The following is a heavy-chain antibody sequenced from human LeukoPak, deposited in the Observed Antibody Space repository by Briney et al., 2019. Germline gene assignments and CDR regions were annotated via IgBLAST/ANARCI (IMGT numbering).Heavy chain of an antibody. CDR2: INAGNGNT. J-gene: IGHJ4*02. V-gene: IGHV1-3*01. CDR1: GYTFTGYY. Sequence: ASVKVPCKASGYTFTGYYMHWVRQAPGQRLEWMGWINAGNGNTKYSQKFQGRVTITRDTSASTAYMELSSLRSEDTAVYYCAREGPNIVVVVAATQGFDYWGQGTLVTVSS. CDR3: AREGPNIVVVVAATQGFDY. D-gene: IGHD2-15*01.